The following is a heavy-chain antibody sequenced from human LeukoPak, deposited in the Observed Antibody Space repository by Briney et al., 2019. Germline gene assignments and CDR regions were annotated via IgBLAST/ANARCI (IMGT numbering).Heavy chain of an antibody. D-gene: IGHD6-19*01. J-gene: IGHJ5*02. CDR3: ARARAGSWFDP. Sequence: GGSLRLSCTASGFTLSSYEMSWIRQAPGKGLEWVSSIDYSGGSTYYADSVKGRFTISRDNSKNTLYLQMNSLRAEDTAVYYCARARAGSWFDPWGQGTLVTVSS. V-gene: IGHV3-23*01. CDR1: GFTLSSYE. CDR2: IDYSGGST.